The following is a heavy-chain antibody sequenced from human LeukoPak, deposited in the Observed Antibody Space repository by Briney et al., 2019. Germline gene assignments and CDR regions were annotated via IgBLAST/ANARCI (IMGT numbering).Heavy chain of an antibody. V-gene: IGHV4-4*07. J-gene: IGHJ5*02. Sequence: SETLSLTCTVSGGSISSYYWSWIRQPAGKGLGWIGRIYTSGSTNYNPSPKSRVTMSVDTSKNQFSLKLSSVTAADTAVYYCAREKLLTGYYKRDWFDPWGQGTLVTVSS. CDR2: IYTSGST. CDR3: AREKLLTGYYKRDWFDP. D-gene: IGHD3-9*01. CDR1: GGSISSYY.